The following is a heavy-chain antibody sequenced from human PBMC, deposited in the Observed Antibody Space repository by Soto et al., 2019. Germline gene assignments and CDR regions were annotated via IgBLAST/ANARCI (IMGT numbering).Heavy chain of an antibody. D-gene: IGHD6-6*01. CDR2: IITILGIA. J-gene: IGHJ5*02. CDR1: GGTFSTYS. Sequence: QVQLVQSGAEVKKPGSAVKVSCKDSGGTFSTYSMFWVRQAHGQGREWMGRIITILGIANYAQKFQGRVKIPEDKSTGTACIERSSLRSEDTALHCCTVGRSSGEAFDTWGQGIRVPVPS. CDR3: TVGRSSGEAFDT. V-gene: IGHV1-69*02.